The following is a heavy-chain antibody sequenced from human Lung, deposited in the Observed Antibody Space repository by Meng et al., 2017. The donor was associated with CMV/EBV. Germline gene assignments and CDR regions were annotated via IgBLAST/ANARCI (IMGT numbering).Heavy chain of an antibody. D-gene: IGHD6-19*01. J-gene: IGHJ4*02. CDR2: INWNGGST. V-gene: IGHV3-20*04. CDR1: GFTFDDYG. CDR3: ARGGYSSGWYGNYFDY. Sequence: SCAASGFTFDDYGMSWVRQAPGKGLEWVSGINWNGGSTGYADSVKGRFTISRDNAKNFLYLQMNSLRAEDTALYYCARGGYSSGWYGNYFDYWGQGTXVTVSS.